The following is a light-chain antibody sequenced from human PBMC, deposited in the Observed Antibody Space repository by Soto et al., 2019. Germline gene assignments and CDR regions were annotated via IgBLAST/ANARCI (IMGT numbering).Light chain of an antibody. CDR2: SDN. Sequence: QSVLTQPPSLSGAPGQRVTISCTGSGSNIGAPYDVHWYQHLPGTAPKLLIHSDNQRPSGVPDRFSGSKSGTSASLAISGLQSGDEADYYCATWDDTLNGRVFGGGTKLTVL. V-gene: IGLV1-40*01. CDR1: GSNIGAPYD. CDR3: ATWDDTLNGRV. J-gene: IGLJ3*02.